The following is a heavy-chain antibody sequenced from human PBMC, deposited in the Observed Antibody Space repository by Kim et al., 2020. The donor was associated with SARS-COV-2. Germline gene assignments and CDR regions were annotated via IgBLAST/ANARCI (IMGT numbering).Heavy chain of an antibody. CDR2: INPGADNT. D-gene: IGHD5-12*01. V-gene: IGHV1-46*01. J-gene: IGHJ4*02. CDR3: ARSSGGYDYTGYFDY. CDR1: GYTFTRYY. Sequence: ASVKVSCRTSGYTFTRYYIHGVRQAPGQGLEWMGIINPGADNTAYAQKFQGRVTMTRDTSTSTVYMELSGLTSDDTAVYYCARSSGGYDYTGYFDYWGQGTLVTVSS.